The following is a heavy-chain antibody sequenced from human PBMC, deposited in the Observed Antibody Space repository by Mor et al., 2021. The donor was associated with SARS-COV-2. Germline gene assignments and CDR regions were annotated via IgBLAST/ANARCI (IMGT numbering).Heavy chain of an antibody. CDR3: ARGEDIVVVPAAIPRYYGMDV. Sequence: IFGTANYAQKFQGRVTITADESTSTAYMELSSLRSEDMAVYYCARGEDIVVVPAAIPRYYGMDVWGQGTTVTVSS. D-gene: IGHD2-2*01. V-gene: IGHV1-69*01. CDR2: IFGTA. J-gene: IGHJ6*02.